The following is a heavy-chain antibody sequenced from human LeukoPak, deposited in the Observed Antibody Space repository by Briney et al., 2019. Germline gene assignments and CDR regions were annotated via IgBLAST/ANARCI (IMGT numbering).Heavy chain of an antibody. CDR2: IIPIFGTA. J-gene: IGHJ6*02. CDR3: ARDYPYHTREGMDV. D-gene: IGHD2-2*01. V-gene: IGHV1-69*01. CDR1: GGTFISYV. Sequence: SSVKVSCKASGGTFISYVISWVRQAAGQGLEWMGGIIPIFGTANYAQKFQGRVTITADESTSTAYMELSSLRAEDTAVYYCARDYPYHTREGMDVWGQGTAVTVSS.